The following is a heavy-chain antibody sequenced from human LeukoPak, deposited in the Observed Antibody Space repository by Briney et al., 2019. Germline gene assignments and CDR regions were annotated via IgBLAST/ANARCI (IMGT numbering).Heavy chain of an antibody. D-gene: IGHD2/OR15-2a*01. CDR3: AKDVSALSHYYGMDV. J-gene: IGHJ6*02. CDR1: GFTFSSYG. V-gene: IGHV3-30*18. CDR2: ISYDGSNK. Sequence: GGSLRLSCAASGFTFSSYGMYWVRQAPGKGLEWVAVISYDGSNKYYADSVKGRLTISRDNSKNTLYLQMNSLRAEDTAVYYCAKDVSALSHYYGMDVWGQGTTVTVSS.